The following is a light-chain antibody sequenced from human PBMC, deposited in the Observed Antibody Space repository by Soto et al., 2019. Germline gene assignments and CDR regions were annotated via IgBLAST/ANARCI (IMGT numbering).Light chain of an antibody. V-gene: IGKV3-15*01. CDR3: QQLYTLPFT. CDR1: QSVSSN. J-gene: IGKJ5*01. Sequence: ELVVTQSPATLSVSPGERATLSCRASQSVSSNLAWYQQRPGQAPRLLIYGASTRAAGVPARFSGSGSGTEFTLTISGLLPEDFAAYHCQQLYTLPFTFGQGTRLEIK. CDR2: GAS.